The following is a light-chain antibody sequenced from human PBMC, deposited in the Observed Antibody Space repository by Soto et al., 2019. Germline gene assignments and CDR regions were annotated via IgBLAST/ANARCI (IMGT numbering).Light chain of an antibody. Sequence: QSALTQPPSVSGSPGQSITIACTGTSSDVGAYNYVSWYQHPPGKAPRLWIYDVTNRPSGISDRFSGSKSGNTASLTISGLLAEDDADYYCGSYTGSIYVFGTGTKVTVL. CDR2: DVT. CDR3: GSYTGSIYV. CDR1: SSDVGAYNY. J-gene: IGLJ1*01. V-gene: IGLV2-14*01.